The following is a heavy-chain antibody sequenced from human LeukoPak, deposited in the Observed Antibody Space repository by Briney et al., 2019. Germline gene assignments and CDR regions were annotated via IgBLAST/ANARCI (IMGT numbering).Heavy chain of an antibody. D-gene: IGHD2-2*01. CDR2: VCTSGSS. Sequence: SETLFLTCTVSGGSISSYCWSWIRQSPGKGLEWMGYVCTSGSSNYNPSLRSRVTISVDTSRNQFSLKLSSVTAADTAVYYCASHTRYCSRTSCSSYYYMDVWGKGTTVTVSS. J-gene: IGHJ6*03. CDR3: ASHTRYCSRTSCSSYYYMDV. V-gene: IGHV4-4*09. CDR1: GGSISSYC.